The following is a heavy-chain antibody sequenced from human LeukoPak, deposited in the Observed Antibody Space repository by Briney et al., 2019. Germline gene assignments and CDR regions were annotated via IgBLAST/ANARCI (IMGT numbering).Heavy chain of an antibody. CDR1: GGSFSGYY. J-gene: IGHJ6*02. D-gene: IGHD3-9*01. V-gene: IGHV4-34*01. CDR3: ARFNVYYDILTGYYPPYYYYGMDV. Sequence: SETLSPTCAVYGGSFSGYYWSWIRQPPGKGLEWIGEINHSGSTNYNPSLKSRVTISVDTSKNQFSLKLSSVTAADTAVYYCARFNVYYDILTGYYPPYYYYGMDVWGQGTTVTVSS. CDR2: INHSGST.